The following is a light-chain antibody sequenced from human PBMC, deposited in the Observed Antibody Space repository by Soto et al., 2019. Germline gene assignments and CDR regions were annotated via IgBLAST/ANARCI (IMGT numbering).Light chain of an antibody. CDR3: SSYSSSSTL. J-gene: IGLJ2*01. Sequence: QSVLTQPASVSGSPGQSITISCTGSGSDVGGYDYVSWYKQHPGKAPKLMIYDVSNRPSGVSNRFSGSKSANTASLTISGLQAEDEADYYCSSYSSSSTLFGGGTKLTVL. CDR2: DVS. V-gene: IGLV2-14*01. CDR1: GSDVGGYDY.